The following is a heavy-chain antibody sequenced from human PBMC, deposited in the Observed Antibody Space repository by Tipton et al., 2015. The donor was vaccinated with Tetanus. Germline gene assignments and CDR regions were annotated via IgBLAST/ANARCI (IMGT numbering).Heavy chain of an antibody. V-gene: IGHV4-59*01. CDR2: IYYSGST. D-gene: IGHD6-25*01. J-gene: IGHJ4*02. Sequence: TLSLTCTVSGGSISSYYWSWIRQPPGKGLEWIGYIYYSGSTNYNPSLKSRVTISVDTSKNQFSLKLSSVTAADAAVDYCARGGIAAAGWGLDYWGQGTLVTVSS. CDR3: ARGGIAAAGWGLDY. CDR1: GGSISSYY.